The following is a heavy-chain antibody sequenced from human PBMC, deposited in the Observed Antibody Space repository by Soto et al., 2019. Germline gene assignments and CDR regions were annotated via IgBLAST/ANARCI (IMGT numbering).Heavy chain of an antibody. CDR1: GLTFSAYV. V-gene: IGHV3-23*01. CDR2: ITSSGGGT. Sequence: SVVSQILSCTASGLTFSAYVMSWVRQAPGKGLEWVSSITSSGGGTYYADSVKGRFTVSRDNSKNTVYLQMNSLRDEDTAVYYCTKLTAAWGQGTLVPVSS. J-gene: IGHJ4*02. D-gene: IGHD6-13*01. CDR3: TKLTAA.